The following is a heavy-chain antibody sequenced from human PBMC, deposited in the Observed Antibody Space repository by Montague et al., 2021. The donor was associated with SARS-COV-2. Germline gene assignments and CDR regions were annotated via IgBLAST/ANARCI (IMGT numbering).Heavy chain of an antibody. CDR3: ARIRCITIFGGVITPYYYGMDV. Sequence: SETLSLTCAVYGGSFSGYYWSWIRQPPGKGLEWIGEINHSGSTNYNPSLKSRVTISVDTSKNQFSLKLSSVTAADTAVYYCARIRCITIFGGVITPYYYGMDVWGQGTTVTVSS. CDR2: INHSGST. V-gene: IGHV4-34*01. CDR1: GGSFSGYY. D-gene: IGHD3-3*01. J-gene: IGHJ6*02.